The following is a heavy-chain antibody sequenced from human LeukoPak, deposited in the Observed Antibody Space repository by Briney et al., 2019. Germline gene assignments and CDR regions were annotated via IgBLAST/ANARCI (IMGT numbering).Heavy chain of an antibody. Sequence: PGGSLRLSCAASGFTFSSYGMHWVRQAPGKGLEWVAVIWYDGSNKYYADSVKGRFTISRDNSKNTLYLQMNSLRAEDTAVYYCASATGPSHYFDYWGQGTLVTVSS. J-gene: IGHJ4*02. CDR2: IWYDGSNK. V-gene: IGHV3-33*08. CDR3: ASATGPSHYFDY. CDR1: GFTFSSYG. D-gene: IGHD1-1*01.